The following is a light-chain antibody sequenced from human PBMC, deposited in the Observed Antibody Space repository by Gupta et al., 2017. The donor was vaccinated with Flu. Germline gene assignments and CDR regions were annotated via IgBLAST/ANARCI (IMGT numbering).Light chain of an antibody. V-gene: IGLV1-44*01. Sequence: QSAVSQPPSASGTPGQRVTISCSASSSNIGSNYANWYQQFPGTAPKLLIYSNDRRPSGVPGRFSGSKSGTSASLAISRLQSEDEADYYCAAWDDSLNGYVFGRGTKVTVL. CDR3: AAWDDSLNGYV. CDR1: SSNIGSNY. J-gene: IGLJ1*01. CDR2: SND.